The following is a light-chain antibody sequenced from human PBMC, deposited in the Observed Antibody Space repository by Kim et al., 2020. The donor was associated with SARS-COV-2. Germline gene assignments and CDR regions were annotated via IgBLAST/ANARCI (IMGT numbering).Light chain of an antibody. Sequence: SYELTQPPSVSVSPGQTASITCSGDKLGDKYACXYQQTPGQSPVLVIYQDSKRPSGIPERFSGSNSGNTATLTISGTQAMDEADYYCQAWDSSVVFGGGT. CDR3: QAWDSSVV. V-gene: IGLV3-1*01. CDR1: KLGDKY. J-gene: IGLJ2*01. CDR2: QDS.